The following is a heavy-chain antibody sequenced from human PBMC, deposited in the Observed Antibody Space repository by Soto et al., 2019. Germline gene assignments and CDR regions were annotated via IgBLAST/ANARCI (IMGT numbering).Heavy chain of an antibody. CDR3: ARASYYYGSGSGWFEP. V-gene: IGHV4-30-4*01. D-gene: IGHD3-10*01. CDR2: IYYSGST. Sequence: SETLSLTCTVSGGSISSGDYYWSWIRQPPGKGLEWIGYIYYSGSTYYNPSLKSRVTISVDTSKNQFSLKLSSVTAADTAVYYCARASYYYGSGSGWFEPWGQGTLVTVSS. CDR1: GGSISSGDYY. J-gene: IGHJ5*02.